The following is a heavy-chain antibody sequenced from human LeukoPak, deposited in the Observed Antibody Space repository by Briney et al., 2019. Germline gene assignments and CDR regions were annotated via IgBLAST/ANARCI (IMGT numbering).Heavy chain of an antibody. Sequence: ASVKVSCKASGYTFTSYDINWLRQATGRGLEWMGWMNPNSGNTGYAQKFQGRVTMNRNTSISTAYMELSSLRSEDTAVYYCATKGILTGYSKHYYYYGMDVWGQGTTVTVSS. D-gene: IGHD3-9*01. J-gene: IGHJ6*02. CDR1: GYTFTSYD. V-gene: IGHV1-8*01. CDR2: MNPNSGNT. CDR3: ATKGILTGYSKHYYYYGMDV.